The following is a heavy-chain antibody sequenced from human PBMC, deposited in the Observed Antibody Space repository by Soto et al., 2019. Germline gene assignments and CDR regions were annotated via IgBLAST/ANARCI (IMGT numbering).Heavy chain of an antibody. Sequence: LQLQESGSGLVKPSQTLSLTCGVSGGSINSGDYAWSWIRQPPGQDLEWMGYIYHSGSTYYNPSLKSRVTILVDRSKNQFSLKLSSVTAADTAVYYCAGIRIAAAGGGLDVWGQGTTVTVSS. V-gene: IGHV4-30-2*01. CDR3: AGIRIAAAGGGLDV. CDR1: GGSINSGDYA. CDR2: IYHSGST. D-gene: IGHD6-13*01. J-gene: IGHJ6*02.